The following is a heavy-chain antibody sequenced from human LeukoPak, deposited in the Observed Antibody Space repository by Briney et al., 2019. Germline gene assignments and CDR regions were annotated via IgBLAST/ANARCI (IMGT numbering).Heavy chain of an antibody. CDR2: INHSGST. Sequence: PSETLSLTCAVYGGSFSGYYWSWIRQPPGKGLEWIGEINHSGSTNYNPSPKSRVTISVDTSKNQFSLKLSSVTAADTAVYYCARGWAPYYYDSSGYSANIDYWGQGTLVTVSS. V-gene: IGHV4-34*01. CDR1: GGSFSGYY. D-gene: IGHD3-22*01. CDR3: ARGWAPYYYDSSGYSANIDY. J-gene: IGHJ4*02.